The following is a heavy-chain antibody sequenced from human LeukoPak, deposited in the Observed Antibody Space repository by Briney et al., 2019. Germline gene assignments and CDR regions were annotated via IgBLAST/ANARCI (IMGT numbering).Heavy chain of an antibody. V-gene: IGHV4-59*01. CDR3: SRENGAFSPFGY. D-gene: IGHD2-8*01. Sequence: SETLSLTCTVSGGSISSYYWSWIRQPPGKGLEWIGYIYYSGSTNYNPSLKSRVTISVDTSKNQFSLKLSSVPAADTAVYYCSRENGAFSPFGYWGQGTLVTVPS. CDR2: IYYSGST. J-gene: IGHJ4*02. CDR1: GGSISSYY.